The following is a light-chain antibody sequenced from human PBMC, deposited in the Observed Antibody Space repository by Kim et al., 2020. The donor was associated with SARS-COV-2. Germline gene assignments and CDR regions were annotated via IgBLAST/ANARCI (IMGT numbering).Light chain of an antibody. CDR2: AAS. J-gene: IGKJ1*01. V-gene: IGKV1-27*01. CDR1: QDIANS. CDR3: QKYNTAPWT. Sequence: VSVGDRVTITCRASQDIANSLAWYQQKPGKVPQVLIYAASTLQSGVPSRFSGSGSGTGFTLTIGSLQTEDVATYYCQKYNTAPWTFGPGTKVDIK.